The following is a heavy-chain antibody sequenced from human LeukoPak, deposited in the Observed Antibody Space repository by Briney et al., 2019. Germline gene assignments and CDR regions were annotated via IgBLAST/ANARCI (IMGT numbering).Heavy chain of an antibody. D-gene: IGHD1-1*01. V-gene: IGHV1-18*01. CDR2: ISAYNGNT. J-gene: IGHJ4*02. CDR1: GYTFTSYG. Sequence: ASVKVSCKASGYTFTSYGVSWVRQAPGQGLERMGWISAYNGNTNYAQKLQGRVTVTTGTSTSTAYMELRSLRSDDTAVYYCARDQGRKTGTGDWGQGTLVTVSS. CDR3: ARDQGRKTGTGD.